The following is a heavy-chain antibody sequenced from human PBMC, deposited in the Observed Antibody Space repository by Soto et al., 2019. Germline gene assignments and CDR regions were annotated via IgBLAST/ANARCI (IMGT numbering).Heavy chain of an antibody. CDR3: ARVPKYQLLFDLNY. CDR1: GYTFTSYG. D-gene: IGHD2-2*01. Sequence: ASVKVSCKASGYTFTSYGISWVRQAPGQGLEWMGWISAYNGNTNYAQKLQGRVTMTTDTSTSTAYMELRSLRSDDTAVYYCARVPKYQLLFDLNYWGQGTLVTVSS. J-gene: IGHJ4*02. CDR2: ISAYNGNT. V-gene: IGHV1-18*01.